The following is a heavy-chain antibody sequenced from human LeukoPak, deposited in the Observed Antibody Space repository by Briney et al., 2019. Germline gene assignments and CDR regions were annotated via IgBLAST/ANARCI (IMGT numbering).Heavy chain of an antibody. CDR3: AKVSRQWELVYWFDP. D-gene: IGHD1-26*01. CDR1: GFTFSNYG. J-gene: IGHJ5*02. V-gene: IGHV3-30*18. CDR2: ISYDRSDN. Sequence: GGSLRLSCAASGFTFSNYGMHWVRQAPGKGLEWVAVISYDRSDNYYADSVKGRFTISRDNSKNTLYLQINSLRAEDTAVYYCAKVSRQWELVYWFDPWGQGTLVTVSS.